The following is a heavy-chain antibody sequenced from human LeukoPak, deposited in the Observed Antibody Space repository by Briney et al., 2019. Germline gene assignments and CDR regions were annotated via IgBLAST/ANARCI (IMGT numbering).Heavy chain of an antibody. D-gene: IGHD3-10*01. CDR1: GGSISSSSYY. CDR3: ARHGYSTLWFGELLLGWFDP. CDR2: IYYSGST. V-gene: IGHV4-39*01. J-gene: IGHJ5*02. Sequence: SETLSLTCTVSGGSISSSSYYWGWIRQPPGKGLEWIGSIYYSGSTYYNPSLKSRVTISVDTSKNQFSLKLSSVTAADTAVYYCARHGYSTLWFGELLLGWFDPWGQGILVTVSS.